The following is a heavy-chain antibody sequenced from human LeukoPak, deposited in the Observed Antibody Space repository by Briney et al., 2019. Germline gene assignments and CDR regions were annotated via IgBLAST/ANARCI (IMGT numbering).Heavy chain of an antibody. J-gene: IGHJ3*02. D-gene: IGHD1-26*01. CDR3: ARGTYSGSYHDAFDI. CDR1: VFTVSSNF. V-gene: IGHV3-53*01. CDR2: IYSGGST. Sequence: GASLRLSCAASVFTVSSNFVNLVRQAPGKGLECVSVIYSGGSTYYADSVKGRFTISRDNSRNTLYLQLNSLRAEDTAVYYCARGTYSGSYHDAFDIWGQGTMVTVSS.